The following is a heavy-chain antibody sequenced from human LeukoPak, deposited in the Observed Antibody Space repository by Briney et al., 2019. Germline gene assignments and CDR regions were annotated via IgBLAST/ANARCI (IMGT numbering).Heavy chain of an antibody. Sequence: ASVKVSCKASGGTFSSYAISWVRQAPGQGLKWMGGIIPIFGTANYAQKFQGRVTITTDESTSTAYMELSSLRSEDTAVYYCATLPYYCSSTSCYSRWGFDPWGQGTLVTVSS. D-gene: IGHD2-2*02. V-gene: IGHV1-69*05. CDR2: IIPIFGTA. CDR1: GGTFSSYA. CDR3: ATLPYYCSSTSCYSRWGFDP. J-gene: IGHJ5*02.